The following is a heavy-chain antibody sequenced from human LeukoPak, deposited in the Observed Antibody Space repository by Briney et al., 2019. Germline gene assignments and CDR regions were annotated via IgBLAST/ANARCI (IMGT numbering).Heavy chain of an antibody. CDR2: IWYDGSNK. J-gene: IGHJ4*02. CDR1: GFTFSSYG. V-gene: IGHV3-33*01. CDR3: ARDLRLLGGVPDY. D-gene: IGHD3-16*01. Sequence: QPGRSLRLSCAASGFTFSSYGMHWVRQAPGKGLEWVAIIWYDGSNKYYADSVKGRFTISRDNSKNTLYLQMNSQRAEDTAVYYCARDLRLLGGVPDYWGQGTLVTVSS.